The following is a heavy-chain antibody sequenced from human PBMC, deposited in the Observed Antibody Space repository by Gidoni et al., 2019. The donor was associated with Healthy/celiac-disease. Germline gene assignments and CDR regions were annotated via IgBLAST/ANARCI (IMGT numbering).Heavy chain of an antibody. V-gene: IGHV3-73*02. CDR1: GFTFSGSA. CDR3: TRGEGYCTNGVCYRAFDI. J-gene: IGHJ3*02. CDR2: SRSKANSYAT. Sequence: EVQLVESGGGLVQPGGSLKLSCAASGFTFSGSAMHWVRQASGKGLKWVGRSRSKANSYATAYAASVKGRFTISRDDSKNTAYLQMNSLKTEDTAVYYCTRGEGYCTNGVCYRAFDIWGQGTMVTVSS. D-gene: IGHD2-8*01.